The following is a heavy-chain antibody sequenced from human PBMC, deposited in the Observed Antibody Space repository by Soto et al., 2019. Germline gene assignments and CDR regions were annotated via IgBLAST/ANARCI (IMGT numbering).Heavy chain of an antibody. Sequence: QVQLVQSGAEVKKPGSSVKVSCKASGGTFSSYAISWVRQAPGQGLEWMGGIIPIFGTANYAPKFQGRVTITADESTSTAYMELSSLRSEDTAVYYCANLRTSYDILTGTPYYFDYWGQGTLVTVSS. V-gene: IGHV1-69*01. J-gene: IGHJ4*02. CDR2: IIPIFGTA. CDR3: ANLRTSYDILTGTPYYFDY. D-gene: IGHD3-9*01. CDR1: GGTFSSYA.